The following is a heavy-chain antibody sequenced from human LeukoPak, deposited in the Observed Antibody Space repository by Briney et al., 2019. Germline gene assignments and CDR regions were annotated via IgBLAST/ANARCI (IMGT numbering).Heavy chain of an antibody. CDR3: AKSRPGGSSGCYDY. V-gene: IGHV3-23*01. J-gene: IGHJ4*02. D-gene: IGHD6-19*01. Sequence: GGSPRLPCAASGFTSSTYAMSWVRQAPGKGLEWVSAISGSGGSTYYADSVKGRFTISRDNSKNTLYLQMNSLRAEDTAVYYCAKSRPGGSSGCYDYWGQGTLVTVSS. CDR2: ISGSGGST. CDR1: GFTSSTYA.